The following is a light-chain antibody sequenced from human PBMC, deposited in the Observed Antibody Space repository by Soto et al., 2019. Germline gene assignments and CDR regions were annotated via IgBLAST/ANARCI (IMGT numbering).Light chain of an antibody. CDR2: KAS. Sequence: IQMTQSPSTLSGSVGDRVTITCRASQTISSWLAWYQQKPGKAPKLLIYKASTLKSGVPSRFGGSGSGTEFTLTISSLQPDDFATYYCQHYNSYSEAFGQGTKVDIK. J-gene: IGKJ1*01. CDR1: QTISSW. V-gene: IGKV1-5*03. CDR3: QHYNSYSEA.